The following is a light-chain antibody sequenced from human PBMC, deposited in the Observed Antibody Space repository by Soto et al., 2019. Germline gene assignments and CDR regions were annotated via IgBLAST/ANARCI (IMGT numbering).Light chain of an antibody. J-gene: IGKJ4*01. CDR3: QQRSNWRTT. CDR1: QSVSSSY. V-gene: IGKV3D-20*02. CDR2: GAS. Sequence: EIVLTQSPGTLSLSPGERATLSCRASQSVSSSYLAWYQQKPGQAPRLLIYGASSRATGIPARFSGSGSGTDFTLTISSLEPEDFAVYYCQQRSNWRTTFGGGTKVDIK.